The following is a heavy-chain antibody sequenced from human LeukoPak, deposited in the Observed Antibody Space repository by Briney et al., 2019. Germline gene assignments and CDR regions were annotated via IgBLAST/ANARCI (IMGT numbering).Heavy chain of an antibody. CDR2: ISGSSGCI. D-gene: IGHD4-23*01. V-gene: IGHV3-11*06. J-gene: IGHJ4*02. Sequence: PGGSLRLSCAASGFTFSDHYMSWVRQAPGKGLEWVSYISGSSGCINYADSVKGRFTISRDNAKNSLYLQMNSLRAEDTAVYYCARSPYYAGAFVDYWGQGTLVTVSS. CDR3: ARSPYYAGAFVDY. CDR1: GFTFSDHY.